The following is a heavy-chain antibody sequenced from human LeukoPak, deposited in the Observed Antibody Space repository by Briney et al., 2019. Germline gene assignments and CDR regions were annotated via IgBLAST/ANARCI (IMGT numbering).Heavy chain of an antibody. CDR3: ARVPYSSSSPDY. J-gene: IGHJ4*02. Sequence: GGSLRLSCAASGFTFSSYAMSWVRQAPGKGLEWVSAISGSGGSTYYADSVKGRFTISRDNAKNSLYLQMNSLRAEDTAVYYCARVPYSSSSPDYWGQGTLVTVSS. CDR1: GFTFSSYA. V-gene: IGHV3-23*01. CDR2: ISGSGGST. D-gene: IGHD6-6*01.